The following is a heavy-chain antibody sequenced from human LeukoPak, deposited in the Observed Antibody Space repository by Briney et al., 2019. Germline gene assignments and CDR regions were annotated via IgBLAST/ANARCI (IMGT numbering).Heavy chain of an antibody. J-gene: IGHJ4*01. D-gene: IGHD1-26*01. Sequence: SETLSLTCTVSGGSISSYYWSWIRQPPGKGLEWIGYIYYSGNTNYNPSLKSRVTISVDTSENQFSLKLSSVTAADTAVYYCAGGPDSQVXSXXXRGDXFDYWGXGTLVTVS. CDR2: IYYSGNT. V-gene: IGHV4-59*08. CDR3: AGGPDSQVXSXXXRGDXFDY. CDR1: GGSISSYY.